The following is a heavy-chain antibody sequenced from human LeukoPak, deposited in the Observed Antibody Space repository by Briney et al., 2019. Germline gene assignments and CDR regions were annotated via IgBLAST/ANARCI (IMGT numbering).Heavy chain of an antibody. CDR3: ARWITSKNIVFDY. V-gene: IGHV3-48*02. Sequence: QPGGSLRFSCEGTGFSFSNYDMIWLRQAPGKGLEWLSYIIFSGSNSYHADSVKGRFSISRDNAKDSLFLQSNSLRDEDTAMCYCARWITSKNIVFDYWGQGNLVTVSS. D-gene: IGHD1-14*01. CDR2: IIFSGSNS. J-gene: IGHJ4*02. CDR1: GFSFSNYD.